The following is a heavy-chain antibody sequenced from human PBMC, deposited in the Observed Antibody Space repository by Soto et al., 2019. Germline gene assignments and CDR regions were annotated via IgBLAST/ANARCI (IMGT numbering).Heavy chain of an antibody. J-gene: IGHJ3*02. Sequence: GGSLRLSCTASGFTFSRYGMHWVRQAPGKGLEWVAVMSYDGSNKWYGDSVKGRFNVSRDNSKNTLFLQMNSLRAEDTAVYYCALILGPAAFDIWGQGTMVTVSS. V-gene: IGHV3-30*03. CDR3: ALILGPAAFDI. CDR2: MSYDGSNK. D-gene: IGHD2-8*01. CDR1: GFTFSRYG.